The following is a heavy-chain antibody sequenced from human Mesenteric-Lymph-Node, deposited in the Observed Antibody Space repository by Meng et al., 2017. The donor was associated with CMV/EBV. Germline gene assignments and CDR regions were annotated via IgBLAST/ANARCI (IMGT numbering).Heavy chain of an antibody. V-gene: IGHV3-11*04. CDR1: GFRFSDYY. Sequence: GGSLRLSCAASGFRFSDYYMSRIRQTPGKGLEWLSYISSDGRIIYYADSVKGRFTISRDNAKNSLYLQMNSLRAEDTGVYYCVTFFWGQGTLVTVSS. D-gene: IGHD3-3*01. CDR2: ISSDGRII. CDR3: VTFF. J-gene: IGHJ4*02.